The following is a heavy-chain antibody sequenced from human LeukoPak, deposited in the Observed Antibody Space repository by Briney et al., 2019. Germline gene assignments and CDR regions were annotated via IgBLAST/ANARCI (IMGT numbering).Heavy chain of an antibody. D-gene: IGHD3-10*01. J-gene: IGHJ4*02. CDR3: ATFYYGSGRYFDY. Sequence: SQTPSLTCTVSGGSISSGSYYWSWIRQPAGKGLEWIGRIYYSGSTNYNPSLKSRVTISVDTSKNQFSLKLSSVTAADTAVYYCATFYYGSGRYFDYWGQGTLVTVSS. CDR1: GGSISSGSYY. V-gene: IGHV4-61*02. CDR2: IYYSGST.